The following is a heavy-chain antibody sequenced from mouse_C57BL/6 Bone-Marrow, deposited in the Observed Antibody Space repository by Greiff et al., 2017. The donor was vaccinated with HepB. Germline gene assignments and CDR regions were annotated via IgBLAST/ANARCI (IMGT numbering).Heavy chain of an antibody. J-gene: IGHJ1*03. Sequence: EVKLQESGGGLVKPGGSLKLSCAASGFTFSSYTMSWVRQTPEKRLEWVATISGGGGNTYYPDSVKGRFTISRDNAKNTLYLQMSSLRSEDTALYYCARHPYYGSSYWYFDVWHRDHGHRLL. CDR1: GFTFSSYT. D-gene: IGHD1-1*01. V-gene: IGHV5-9*01. CDR3: ARHPYYGSSYWYFDV. CDR2: ISGGGGNT.